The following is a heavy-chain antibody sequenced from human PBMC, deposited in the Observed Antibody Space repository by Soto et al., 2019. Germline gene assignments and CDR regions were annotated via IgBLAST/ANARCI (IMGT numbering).Heavy chain of an antibody. Sequence: SETLSLTCTVSCGSISSDGYYWSWIRQPPGKGLEWIGYISYSGTTYYNPSLKSRVTISIDMSQNQFSLKLSFVTAADTAVYYCARNLGGYSNNYFDYWGQGTLVTVSS. CDR2: ISYSGTT. CDR3: ARNLGGYSNNYFDY. V-gene: IGHV4-30-4*01. D-gene: IGHD5-18*01. J-gene: IGHJ4*02. CDR1: CGSISSDGYY.